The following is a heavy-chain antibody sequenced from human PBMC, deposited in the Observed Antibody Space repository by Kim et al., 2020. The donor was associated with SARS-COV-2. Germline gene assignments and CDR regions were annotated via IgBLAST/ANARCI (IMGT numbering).Heavy chain of an antibody. CDR2: ISYDGANK. J-gene: IGHJ4*02. CDR1: GFSFSTSS. V-gene: IGHV3-30*04. CDR3: SIRAGGDYFPFEY. D-gene: IGHD3-16*01. Sequence: GGSLRLSCAASGFSFSTSSMHWVRQAPGEGLEWVAVISYDGANKYYVDSVKGRFTISRDNSKNTLYLQMNSLRPEDTAVYYCSIRAGGDYFPFEYWGQGTLVTVSS.